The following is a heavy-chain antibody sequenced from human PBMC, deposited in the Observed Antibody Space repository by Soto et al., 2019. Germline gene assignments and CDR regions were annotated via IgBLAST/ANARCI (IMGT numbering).Heavy chain of an antibody. CDR3: GRERQWEPVPY. Sequence: GASVKVSCKASRYTFTSYGISWVRQAPGQGLEWMGWISGYNSNTNYAQKFEGRVRMTKDTTRSTAYLEVRSLRFDDTAVYYCGRERQWEPVPYWGQGTPVTVS. J-gene: IGHJ4*02. V-gene: IGHV1-18*01. D-gene: IGHD1-26*01. CDR2: ISGYNSNT. CDR1: RYTFTSYG.